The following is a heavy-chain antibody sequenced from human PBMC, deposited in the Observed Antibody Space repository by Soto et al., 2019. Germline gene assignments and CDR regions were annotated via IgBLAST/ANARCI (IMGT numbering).Heavy chain of an antibody. CDR3: AKALGWDWNAFEY. Sequence: QVQLVESGGGVVQPGRSLRLSCAASGFTFSTYGMHWVRQAPGKGLEWVAVISYDGSNKYFGDSVKGRFTISRDNSKNTLYLQMNSLRPEDTAVYYCAKALGWDWNAFEYWGQGTLVTVSS. J-gene: IGHJ4*02. CDR1: GFTFSTYG. CDR2: ISYDGSNK. D-gene: IGHD1-1*01. V-gene: IGHV3-30*18.